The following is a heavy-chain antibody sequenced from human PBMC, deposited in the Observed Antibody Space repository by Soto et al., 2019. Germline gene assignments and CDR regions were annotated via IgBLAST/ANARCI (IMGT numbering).Heavy chain of an antibody. CDR3: AKVRGSMTVVDEDAFDI. D-gene: IGHD3-22*01. CDR1: GFTFDDYA. V-gene: IGHV3-9*01. Sequence: PGGSLRLSCAASGFTFDDYAMHWVRQAPGKGLEWVSGISWNSGSIGYADSVKSRFTISRDNAKNSPYLPIHSLRAEDTALYYCAKVRGSMTVVDEDAFDICGQGTMVTVSS. CDR2: ISWNSGSI. J-gene: IGHJ3*02.